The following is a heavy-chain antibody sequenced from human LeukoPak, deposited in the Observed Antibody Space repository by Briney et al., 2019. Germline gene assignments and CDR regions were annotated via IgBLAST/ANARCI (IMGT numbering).Heavy chain of an antibody. Sequence: GGSLRLSCAASGFTVSSNYMSWVGQAPGKGLEWVSVIYSGGSTYYADSVKGRFTISRDNSKNTLYLQMNSLRAEDTAVYYCARAGYSGYDYAYWGQGTLVTVSS. V-gene: IGHV3-66*02. CDR2: IYSGGST. CDR1: GFTVSSNY. CDR3: ARAGYSGYDYAY. D-gene: IGHD5-12*01. J-gene: IGHJ4*02.